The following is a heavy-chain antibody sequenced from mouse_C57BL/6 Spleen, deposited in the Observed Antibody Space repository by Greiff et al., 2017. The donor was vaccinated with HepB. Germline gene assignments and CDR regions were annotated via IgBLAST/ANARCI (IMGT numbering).Heavy chain of an antibody. CDR2: INPSNGGT. CDR1: GYTFTSYW. V-gene: IGHV1-53*01. CDR3: ARGGIITTVVAKD. Sequence: QVQLQQSGTELVKPGASVKLSCKASGYTFTSYWMHWVKQRPGQGLEWIGNINPSNGGTNYNEKFKSKATLTVDKSSSTAYMQLSSLTSEDSAVYYCARGGIITTVVAKDWGQGTLVTVSA. D-gene: IGHD1-1*01. J-gene: IGHJ3*01.